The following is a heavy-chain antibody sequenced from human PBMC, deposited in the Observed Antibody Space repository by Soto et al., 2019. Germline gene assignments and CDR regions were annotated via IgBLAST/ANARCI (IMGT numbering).Heavy chain of an antibody. CDR2: ITGSGDSA. Sequence: EVQLLESGGGLVQPGGSLRLSCAASGFTFNNYDISWVRQAPGKGLEWVSTITGSGDSAYYADSVKGRFIISRDNSKNTLYMQMHSLGAQDSAIYYCAKGRGTNYYYHMDVWGGGTTVTVSS. J-gene: IGHJ6*03. V-gene: IGHV3-23*01. D-gene: IGHD1-26*01. CDR3: AKGRGTNYYYHMDV. CDR1: GFTFNNYD.